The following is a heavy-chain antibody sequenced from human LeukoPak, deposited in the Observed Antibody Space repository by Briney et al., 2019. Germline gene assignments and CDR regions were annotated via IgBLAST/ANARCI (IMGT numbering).Heavy chain of an antibody. CDR3: ARGIGWFDY. J-gene: IGHJ5*01. V-gene: IGHV3-7*01. Sequence: PGGSLRLSCAASGFVFRNYWMTWVRQTPGKGLEWVANIKQDGSEKYYVDSVKGRFTISRDNAKNSLYLQISGLRGEDTAVYHCARGIGWFDYWGQGTLVTVSS. CDR1: GFVFRNYW. CDR2: IKQDGSEK.